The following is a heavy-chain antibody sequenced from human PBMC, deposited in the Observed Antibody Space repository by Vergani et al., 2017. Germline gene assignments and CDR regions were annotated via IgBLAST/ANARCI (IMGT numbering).Heavy chain of an antibody. D-gene: IGHD4-17*01. CDR1: RYTFTDYY. CDR3: ARASGDSYYYYGMDV. J-gene: IGHJ6*02. Sequence: QVQLVQSGAEVKKPGASVKVSCKASRYTFTDYYMHWVRQAPGQGLEWMGWINPKTGGTNSAQKFEGRVTLTRDTSISTAYMELSRLRSADTAVYYCARASGDSYYYYGMDVWGQGASVTVSS. V-gene: IGHV1-2*02. CDR2: INPKTGGT.